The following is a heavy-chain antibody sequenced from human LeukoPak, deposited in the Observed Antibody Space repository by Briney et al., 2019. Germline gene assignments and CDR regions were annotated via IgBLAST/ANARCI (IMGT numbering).Heavy chain of an antibody. D-gene: IGHD1-7*01. V-gene: IGHV1-2*06. J-gene: IGHJ4*02. Sequence: ASVKVSCKASGYTFTGYYMHWVRQAPGQGLEWMGRINPNSGDTNYAQKFQGRVTMTRDTSITTGYMELSRLRSDDTAVHYCAREAPTTGTTFDYWGQGTLVTVSS. CDR1: GYTFTGYY. CDR3: AREAPTTGTTFDY. CDR2: INPNSGDT.